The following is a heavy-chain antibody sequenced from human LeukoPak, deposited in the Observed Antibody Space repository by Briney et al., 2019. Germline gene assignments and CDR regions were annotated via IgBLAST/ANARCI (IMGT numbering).Heavy chain of an antibody. D-gene: IGHD3-10*01. CDR2: IINDGSTK. V-gene: IGHV3-74*01. Sequence: GGSLRLSCAASGFTFSSHWMHWVRQAPGKGLVWVSRIINDGSTKNYADSVKGRFTISRDNAQNTLYLQMNSLRAEDTAVYYCAIGHVPVSDRHSDYWGQGIPVTVSS. CDR3: AIGHVPVSDRHSDY. CDR1: GFTFSSHW. J-gene: IGHJ4*02.